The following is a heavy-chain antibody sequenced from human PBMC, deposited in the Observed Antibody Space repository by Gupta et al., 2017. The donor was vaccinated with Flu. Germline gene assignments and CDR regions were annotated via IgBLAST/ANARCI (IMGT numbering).Heavy chain of an antibody. Sequence: QVQLLESCPGLVKPSHTLSLTCTVSGASISSGGSYWGWIRQPPGKGLEWIGNMYYIGNTYYNPSIKSRVTRSVDTSKNQFSLRLATVTAADTAVYYCARALPYDTTGYYYRWFFDYWGKGTLVTVSS. J-gene: IGHJ4*02. CDR3: ARALPYDTTGYYYRWFFDY. CDR1: GASISSGGSY. CDR2: MYYIGNT. V-gene: IGHV4-31*03. D-gene: IGHD3-22*01.